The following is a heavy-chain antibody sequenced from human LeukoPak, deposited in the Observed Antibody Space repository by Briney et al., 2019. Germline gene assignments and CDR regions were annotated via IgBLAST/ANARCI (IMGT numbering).Heavy chain of an antibody. CDR2: ISWNSGSI. D-gene: IGHD3-10*01. CDR3: ARGGSGSMVRLLGCDY. Sequence: GGSLRLSCAASGFTFDDYAMHWVRQAPGKGLEWVSGISWNSGSIVYADSVKGRFTISRDNAKNSLYLQMNSLRAEDTAVYYCARGGSGSMVRLLGCDYWGRGTLVTVSS. V-gene: IGHV3-9*01. J-gene: IGHJ2*01. CDR1: GFTFDDYA.